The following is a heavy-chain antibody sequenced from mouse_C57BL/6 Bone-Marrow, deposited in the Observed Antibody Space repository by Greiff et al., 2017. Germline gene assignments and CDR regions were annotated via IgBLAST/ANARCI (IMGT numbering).Heavy chain of an antibody. V-gene: IGHV5-16*01. Sequence: EVKLMESEGGLVQPGSSMKLSCTASGFTFSDYYMAWVRQVPEKGLEWVANINYDGSSTYYLDSLKSRFIISRDNAKNILYLQMSSLKSEDTATYYCARMGFITFDYWGQGTTLTVSS. J-gene: IGHJ2*01. CDR2: INYDGSST. CDR1: GFTFSDYY. CDR3: ARMGFITFDY. D-gene: IGHD1-1*01.